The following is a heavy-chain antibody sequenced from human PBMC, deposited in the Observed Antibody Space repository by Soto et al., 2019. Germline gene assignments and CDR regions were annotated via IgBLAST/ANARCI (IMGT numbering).Heavy chain of an antibody. CDR3: AKDAKKLDRGSIGFDP. V-gene: IGHV3-9*01. CDR2: ISWNSGSI. Sequence: TGGSLRLSCAASGFTFDDYAMHWVRQAPGKGLEWVSGISWNSGSIGYADSVKGRFTISRDNAKNSLYLQMNSLRAEDTALYYCAKDAKKLDRGSIGFDPWGQGTLVTVSS. CDR1: GFTFDDYA. J-gene: IGHJ5*02. D-gene: IGHD3-22*01.